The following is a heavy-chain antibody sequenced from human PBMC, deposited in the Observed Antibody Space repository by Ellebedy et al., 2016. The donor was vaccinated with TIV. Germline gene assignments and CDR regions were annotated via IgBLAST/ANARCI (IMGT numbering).Heavy chain of an antibody. V-gene: IGHV3-23*01. CDR3: ALSKDGFN. CDR1: GFTFSVYS. D-gene: IGHD2/OR15-2a*01. CDR2: IRGCGGST. Sequence: PGGSLRLSCEASGFTFSVYSLAWVRQAPGKGLEGVSSIRGCGGSTYYADSVKGRFTISRDDSKNTLYLQMSSLRVEDKAVYYCALSKDGFNWGQGTLVSVSS. J-gene: IGHJ4*02.